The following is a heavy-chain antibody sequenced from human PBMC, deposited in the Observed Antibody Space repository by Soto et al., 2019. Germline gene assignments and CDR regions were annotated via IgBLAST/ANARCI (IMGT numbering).Heavy chain of an antibody. V-gene: IGHV3-23*01. CDR2: ISGSGGST. Sequence: GGSLRLSCAASGFTFSSYAMSWVRQAPGKGLEWVSAISGSGGSTYYADSVKGRFTISRDNSKNTLYLQMNSLRAEDTAVYYCAKDPIVVVAARHGQLCNWFDPWGQGTLVTVSS. CDR3: AKDPIVVVAARHGQLCNWFDP. J-gene: IGHJ5*02. CDR1: GFTFSSYA. D-gene: IGHD2-15*01.